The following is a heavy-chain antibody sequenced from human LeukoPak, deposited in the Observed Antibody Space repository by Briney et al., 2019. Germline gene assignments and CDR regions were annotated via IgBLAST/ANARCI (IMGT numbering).Heavy chain of an antibody. CDR2: TNGGNVRP. V-gene: IGHV3-23*01. CDR3: AKHQGAFQYFDGAADSFDV. J-gene: IGHJ3*01. CDR1: GFTFSNYA. Sequence: GGSLRLSCAASGFTFSNYAMSWVRQAPGQGLQWVAGTNGGNVRPQYADSVKGRFSVYRDNYKDTLYLEMNSLRAEDTAMYHCAKHQGAFQYFDGAADSFDVWGQGTVVSVSS. D-gene: IGHD3-9*01.